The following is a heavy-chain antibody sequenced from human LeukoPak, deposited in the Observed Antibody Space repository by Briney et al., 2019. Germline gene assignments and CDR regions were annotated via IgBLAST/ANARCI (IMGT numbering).Heavy chain of an antibody. V-gene: IGHV4-59*01. D-gene: IGHD3-10*01. J-gene: IGHJ1*01. CDR1: GGSISSYY. CDR3: GGNYYGSGSYYKW. CDR2: IYYSGST. Sequence: SETLSLTCTVSGGSISSYYWSWIRQPPGKGLEWIGYIYYSGSTNYNPSLKSRVTISVDTPKNQFSLKLSSVTAADTAVYYCGGNYYGSGSYYKWRGQGTLVTVSS.